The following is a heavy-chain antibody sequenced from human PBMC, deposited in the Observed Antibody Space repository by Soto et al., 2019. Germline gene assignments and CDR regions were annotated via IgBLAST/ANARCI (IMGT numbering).Heavy chain of an antibody. CDR3: ARGYVDIVATINGFDY. CDR1: GYTFTGYY. CDR2: INPNSGGT. D-gene: IGHD5-12*01. V-gene: IGHV1-2*04. Sequence: ASVKVSCKASGYTFTGYYMHWVRQAPGQGLEWMGWINPNSGGTNYAQKFQGWVTMTRDTSISTAYMELSRLRSDDTAVYYCARGYVDIVATINGFDYWGQGTLVTVSS. J-gene: IGHJ4*02.